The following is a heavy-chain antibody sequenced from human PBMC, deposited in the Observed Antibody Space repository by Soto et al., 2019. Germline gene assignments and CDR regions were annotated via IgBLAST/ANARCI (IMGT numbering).Heavy chain of an antibody. Sequence: LRLSCEASGFTFSGFDMHWVRQPTGKGLEWVSTIGTAGDTYYAVSVEGRFTISRDNAKNSLSLQMNSLRAGDTAVYFCARGQEVGAHFFDSWGQGTQVTVSS. CDR1: GFTFSGFD. J-gene: IGHJ4*02. CDR3: ARGQEVGAHFFDS. V-gene: IGHV3-13*01. D-gene: IGHD2-15*01. CDR2: IGTAGDT.